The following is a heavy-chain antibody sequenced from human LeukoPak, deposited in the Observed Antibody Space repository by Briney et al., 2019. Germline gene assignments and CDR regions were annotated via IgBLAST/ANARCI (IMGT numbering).Heavy chain of an antibody. Sequence: PGGSLRLSCAAPGFTFSTYSMDWVRQAPGKGLEWVASISTSHRYIYYADSVKGRFTISRDNARNSLYLQMSSLRAEDTAVYYCARTQGAYCCGASCEGMDVWGQGTTVTVSS. CDR2: ISTSHRYI. D-gene: IGHD2-15*01. CDR1: GFTFSTYS. J-gene: IGHJ6*02. CDR3: ARTQGAYCCGASCEGMDV. V-gene: IGHV3-21*01.